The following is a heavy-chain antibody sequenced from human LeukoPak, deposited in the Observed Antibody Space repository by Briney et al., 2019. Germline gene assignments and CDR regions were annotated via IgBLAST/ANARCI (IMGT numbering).Heavy chain of an antibody. V-gene: IGHV3-23*01. J-gene: IGHJ4*02. Sequence: GGSLRLSSAASGFTFTTYAMSWVRQASGKGLEWVSSVSGNGHHTYYADSVKGRFIISSDNSKNMVFLQMNSLRVEDTALYYCVKAVDSGGYNFERGANYWGQGTLVTVSS. CDR1: GFTFTTYA. CDR3: VKAVDSGGYNFERGANY. CDR2: VSGNGHHT. D-gene: IGHD3-22*01.